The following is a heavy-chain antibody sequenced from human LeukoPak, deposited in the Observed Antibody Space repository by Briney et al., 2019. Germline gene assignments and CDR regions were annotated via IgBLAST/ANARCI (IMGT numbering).Heavy chain of an antibody. J-gene: IGHJ4*02. CDR1: GFPFSGYA. D-gene: IGHD1-7*01. CDR3: ARAQTGATSYYFDD. V-gene: IGHV3-64*01. Sequence: PGGSLRPSCAASGFPFSGYAMYWVRQAPGKGLEFVSGIHGNGGNTLYANSVKGRFTISRDNSKNTPYLQMGSLRGEDMAVYYCARAQTGATSYYFDDWGQGTLVTVSS. CDR2: IHGNGGNT.